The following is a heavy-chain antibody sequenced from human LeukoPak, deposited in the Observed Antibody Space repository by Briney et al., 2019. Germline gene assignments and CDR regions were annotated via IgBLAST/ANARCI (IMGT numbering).Heavy chain of an antibody. V-gene: IGHV1-46*01. CDR3: ARGRDYDYVWGSYRSTPYYYMDV. D-gene: IGHD3-16*02. Sequence: ASVKVSCKASGFRFTGYWMHWVRQAPGQGLEWMGIIDPSGHITNSAQKFQGRLTVTRDTPTSTAYMELSSLRSEDTAVYYCARGRDYDYVWGSYRSTPYYYMDVWGKGTTVTISS. CDR2: IDPSGHIT. J-gene: IGHJ6*03. CDR1: GFRFTGYW.